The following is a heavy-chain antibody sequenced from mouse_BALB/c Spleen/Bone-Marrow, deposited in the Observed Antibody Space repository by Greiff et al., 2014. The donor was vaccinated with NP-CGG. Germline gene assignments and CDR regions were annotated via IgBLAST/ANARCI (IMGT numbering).Heavy chain of an antibody. CDR2: INPSNGRT. CDR3: SREESLGDAMDY. Sequence: VKLQESGAELVKPGASVKLSCKASGYTFTSYWMHWVKQRPGQGLEWIGEINPSNGRTNYNEKLKSKATLTLDKSSSTAYMQLSSLTSEDYAVYYCSREESLGDAMDYWGQGTSVTVSS. J-gene: IGHJ4*01. CDR1: GYTFTSYW. V-gene: IGHV1S81*02. D-gene: IGHD4-1*01.